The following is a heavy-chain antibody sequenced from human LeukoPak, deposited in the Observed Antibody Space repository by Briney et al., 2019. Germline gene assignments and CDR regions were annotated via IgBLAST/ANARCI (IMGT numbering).Heavy chain of an antibody. CDR3: ARETPPIVVAGPGKMDV. D-gene: IGHD6-19*01. CDR1: GYTFTTYY. V-gene: IGHV1-46*01. Sequence: GASVKVSCKASGYTFTTYYMHWVRQAPGQGPEWMGIINPSGGSTSYAQRFQGRVAMTRDTSTSTVYMELSSLRSEDTAVYYCARETPPIVVAGPGKMDVWGQGTTVTVSS. J-gene: IGHJ6*02. CDR2: INPSGGST.